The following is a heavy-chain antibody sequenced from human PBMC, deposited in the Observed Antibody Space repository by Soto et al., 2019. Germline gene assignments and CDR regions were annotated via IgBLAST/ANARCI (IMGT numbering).Heavy chain of an antibody. J-gene: IGHJ4*02. V-gene: IGHV3-48*02. D-gene: IGHD2-15*01. Sequence: EVQLVESGGGFKQPGGSLRLSCAASGFIFRTYSMNWVRQVPGKGLEWISYISESSRTIFYADSVRGRFTVSRDNANSSLYLQMVSLRDEYTAIYYCARGLSWLRGPFDFWGQGTLVTVSS. CDR2: ISESSRTI. CDR1: GFIFRTYS. CDR3: ARGLSWLRGPFDF.